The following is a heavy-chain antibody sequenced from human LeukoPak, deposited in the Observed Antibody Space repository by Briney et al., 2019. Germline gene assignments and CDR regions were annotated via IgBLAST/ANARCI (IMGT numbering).Heavy chain of an antibody. J-gene: IGHJ6*02. D-gene: IGHD1-1*01. CDR3: ARETATTADGLDV. Sequence: ASVKVSCKASGYTFTNYYIHWVRQAPGQGPEWMGIITPSDGATTYAQRFQGRVTMTRDTSTSTVYLDLRGLRSEDTAVYYCARETATTADGLDVWGQGTTVTVSS. CDR2: ITPSDGAT. V-gene: IGHV1-46*01. CDR1: GYTFTNYY.